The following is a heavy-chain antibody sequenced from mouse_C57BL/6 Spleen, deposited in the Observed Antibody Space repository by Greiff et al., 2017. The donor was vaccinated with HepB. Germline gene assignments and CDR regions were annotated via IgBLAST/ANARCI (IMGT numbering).Heavy chain of an antibody. D-gene: IGHD1-1*01. CDR1: GYTFTSYG. CDR3: ARDDYYYGSSLYYFDY. V-gene: IGHV1-81*01. CDR2: IYPRSGNT. J-gene: IGHJ2*01. Sequence: QVQLQQSGAELARPGASVKLSCKASGYTFTSYGISWVKQRTGQGLEWIGEIYPRSGNTYYNEKFKGKATLTADKSSSTAYMELRSLTSEDSAVYFCARDDYYYGSSLYYFDYWGQGTTLTVSS.